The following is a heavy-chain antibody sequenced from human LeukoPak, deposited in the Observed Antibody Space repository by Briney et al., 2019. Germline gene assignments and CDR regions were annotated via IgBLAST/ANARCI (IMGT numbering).Heavy chain of an antibody. CDR3: ARARSAIAARGYYYGMDV. D-gene: IGHD6-6*01. Sequence: SQTLSLTCTVSGGSISSGSYYWSWIRQPAGKGLEWIGRIYTSGSTNYNPSLKSRVTISVDTSKNQFSLKLSSVTAADTAAYYCARARSAIAARGYYYGMDVWGQGTTVTVSS. V-gene: IGHV4-61*02. J-gene: IGHJ6*02. CDR2: IYTSGST. CDR1: GGSISSGSYY.